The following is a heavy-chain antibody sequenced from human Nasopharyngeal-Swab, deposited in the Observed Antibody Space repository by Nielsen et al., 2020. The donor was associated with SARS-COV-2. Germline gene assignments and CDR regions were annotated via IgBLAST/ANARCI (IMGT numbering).Heavy chain of an antibody. J-gene: IGHJ6*02. V-gene: IGHV2-26*01. CDR3: ARMVRGGWPLIHYYYGMDV. Sequence: RQAPGKALEWLAHIFSNDEKSYSTSLKSRLTISKDTSKSQVVLTMTNMDPVDTATYYCARMVRGGWPLIHYYYGMDVWGQGTTVTVSS. D-gene: IGHD6-19*01. CDR2: IFSNDEK.